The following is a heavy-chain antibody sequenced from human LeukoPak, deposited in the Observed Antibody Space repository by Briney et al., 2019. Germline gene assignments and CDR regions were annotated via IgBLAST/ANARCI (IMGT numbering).Heavy chain of an antibody. Sequence: PGGSLRLSCAASGFTFSGHSMTWVCQAPGKGLEWVANINLDGSERFYVDFVKGRFTISRDNADNSMYLRMNSLRAEDTAVYYCGRVIAGAIDYWGQGTLVTVSS. V-gene: IGHV3-7*01. CDR1: GFTFSGHS. CDR3: GRVIAGAIDY. J-gene: IGHJ4*02. D-gene: IGHD6-13*01. CDR2: INLDGSER.